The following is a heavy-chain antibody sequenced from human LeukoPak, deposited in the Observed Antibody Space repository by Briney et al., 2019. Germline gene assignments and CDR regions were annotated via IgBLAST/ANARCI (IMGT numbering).Heavy chain of an antibody. Sequence: ASVKVSCKASGYTFTAYYLHWVRQAPGQGLEWMGWINPNSGGTSYAQKFQGRVSMTRDTSIGTVYMELSSLRSDDTAVYYCARGFSGDPWGQGTLVTVSS. V-gene: IGHV1-2*02. CDR3: ARGFSGDP. D-gene: IGHD6-19*01. J-gene: IGHJ5*02. CDR2: INPNSGGT. CDR1: GYTFTAYY.